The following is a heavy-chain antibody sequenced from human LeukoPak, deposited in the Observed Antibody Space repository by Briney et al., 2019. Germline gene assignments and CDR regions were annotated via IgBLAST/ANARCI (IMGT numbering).Heavy chain of an antibody. D-gene: IGHD5-24*01. CDR2: IKQDGSKK. CDR1: GFPFSSYW. J-gene: IGHJ5*02. CDR3: TRVGYIDEGINH. V-gene: IGHV3-7*04. Sequence: GGSLRLSCVASGFPFSSYWMTWVRQAPGKGLEWVANIKQDGSKKSYVDSVKGRFTISRDNAKNSLYLQMNSLRAEDTAIYYCTRVGYIDEGINHWGQGTLVTVSS.